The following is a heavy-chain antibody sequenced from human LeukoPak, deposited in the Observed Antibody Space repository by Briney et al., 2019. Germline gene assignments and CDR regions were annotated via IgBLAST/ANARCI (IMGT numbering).Heavy chain of an antibody. CDR1: GGSISSYY. D-gene: IGHD2-15*01. Sequence: SETLSLTCTVSGGSISSYYWSWIRQPAGKGLEWIGRIYTSGSTNYNPSLKSRVTISVDTSKNQFSLKLSSVTAADTAVYYCAREIPATYCSGGSCYSGGYFDYWGQGTLVTVSS. CDR2: IYTSGST. CDR3: AREIPATYCSGGSCYSGGYFDY. V-gene: IGHV4-4*07. J-gene: IGHJ4*02.